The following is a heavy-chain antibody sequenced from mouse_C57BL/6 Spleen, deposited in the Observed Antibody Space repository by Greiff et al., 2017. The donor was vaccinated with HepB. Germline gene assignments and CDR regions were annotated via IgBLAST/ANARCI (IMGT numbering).Heavy chain of an antibody. CDR1: GYSFTGYY. D-gene: IGHD3-2*02. CDR3: VGVAAQGTFAY. CDR2: IYPYNGVS. Sequence: EVQLQQSGPELVKPGASVKISCKASGYSFTGYYMHWVKQSHGNILDWIGYIYPYNGVSSYNQKFKGKATLTVDKSSSTAYMELRSLTAEDSAVYYCVGVAAQGTFAYWGQGTLVTVSA. V-gene: IGHV1-31*01. J-gene: IGHJ3*01.